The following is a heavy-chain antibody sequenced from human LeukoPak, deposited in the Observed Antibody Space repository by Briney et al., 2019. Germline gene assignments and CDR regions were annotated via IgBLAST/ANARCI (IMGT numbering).Heavy chain of an antibody. CDR3: ARPRISAAANAFDI. CDR2: IYPGDSDT. V-gene: IGHV5-51*01. Sequence: GESLKISCKGSGYSFTSYWIAWVRQMPGKGLEWMGIIYPGDSDTRYSPSFEGQVTISADKSISTAYLQWSSLKASDTAMYYCARPRISAAANAFDIWGQGTMVTVSS. J-gene: IGHJ3*02. CDR1: GYSFTSYW. D-gene: IGHD6-13*01.